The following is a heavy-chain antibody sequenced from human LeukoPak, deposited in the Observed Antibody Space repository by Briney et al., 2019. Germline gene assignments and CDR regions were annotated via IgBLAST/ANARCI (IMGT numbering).Heavy chain of an antibody. CDR1: GYTFTVYY. CDR3: ARGVVVPAADYYYGMDV. CDR2: INPNSGGT. Sequence: ASVNVSSTASGYTFTVYYMHWVRQAPGQGLEWMGRINPNSGGTNYALKFQGRVTMTRDTSISTAYMELSRLRSHDTAVYYCARGVVVPAADYYYGMDVWGQGTTVTVSS. J-gene: IGHJ6*02. D-gene: IGHD2-2*01. V-gene: IGHV1-2*06.